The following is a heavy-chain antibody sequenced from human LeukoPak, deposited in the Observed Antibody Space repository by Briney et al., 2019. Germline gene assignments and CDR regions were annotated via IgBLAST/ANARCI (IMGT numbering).Heavy chain of an antibody. J-gene: IGHJ4*02. Sequence: GGSLRLSCAASGFTFSSYSMNWVRQAPGKGLEWVSSISSSSSYIYYADSVKGRFTISRDNAKNSLYLQMNSLRAEDTAVYYCARDLAAAGTGYWGQGTLVTVSS. CDR3: ARDLAAAGTGY. D-gene: IGHD6-13*01. V-gene: IGHV3-21*01. CDR1: GFTFSSYS. CDR2: ISSSSSYI.